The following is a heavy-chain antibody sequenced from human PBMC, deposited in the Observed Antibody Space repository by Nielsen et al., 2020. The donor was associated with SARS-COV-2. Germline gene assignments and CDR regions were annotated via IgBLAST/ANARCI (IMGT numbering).Heavy chain of an antibody. V-gene: IGHV4-34*12. J-gene: IGHJ4*01. CDR1: GGSFSGYY. CDR3: ARESYDFWSTGSFDY. Sequence: SETLSLTCAVYGGSFSGYYWSWIRQPPGKGLEWIGKIIHSGGTNYNTSLTSRVTISVDTSKNQFSLKLSSVTAADTALYYCARESYDFWSTGSFDYWGQGTLVTVSS. CDR2: IIHSGGT. D-gene: IGHD3-3*01.